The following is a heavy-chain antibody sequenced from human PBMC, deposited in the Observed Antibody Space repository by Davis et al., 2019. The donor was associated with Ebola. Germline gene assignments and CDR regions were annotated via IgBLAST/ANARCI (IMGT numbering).Heavy chain of an antibody. D-gene: IGHD4-17*01. CDR1: RYTFPSYY. Sequence: ASVPVSCQASRYTFPSYYINWVRQATRHGLEWMGWMNPNRGNTGYAQKFQARVTMTRNTSISTAYMELSSLRSEDTAVYYCAGKRGTTVTTDNWFDPWGQGTLVTVSS. CDR3: AGKRGTTVTTDNWFDP. J-gene: IGHJ5*02. V-gene: IGHV1-8*01. CDR2: MNPNRGNT.